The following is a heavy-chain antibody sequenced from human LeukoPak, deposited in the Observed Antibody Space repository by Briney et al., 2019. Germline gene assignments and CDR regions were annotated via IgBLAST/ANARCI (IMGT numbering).Heavy chain of an antibody. D-gene: IGHD5-24*01. CDR1: GFTFSGYS. CDR2: ISSSSSYI. Sequence: PGGSLRLSCAASGFTFSGYSMNWVRQAPGKGLEWVSSISSSSSYIYYADSVKGRFTISRDNAKNSLYLQMNSLRAEDTAVYYCARSLDGYKLSVTGFDYWGQGTLVTVSS. V-gene: IGHV3-21*01. J-gene: IGHJ4*02. CDR3: ARSLDGYKLSVTGFDY.